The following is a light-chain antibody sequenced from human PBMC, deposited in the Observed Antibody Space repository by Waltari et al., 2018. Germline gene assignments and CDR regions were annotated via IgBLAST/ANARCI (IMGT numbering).Light chain of an antibody. CDR1: ILGNNY. CDR2: QDT. J-gene: IGLJ3*02. CDR3: QALGTGAWV. Sequence: SYELTQPPSVSVSPGQTASITRSGDILGNNYAAWSQQKPGQSPLLVIYQDTKRPSEIPERFAGSQSANAATLTIAGTQAMDEADYYCQALGTGAWVFGGGTKLTVL. V-gene: IGLV3-1*01.